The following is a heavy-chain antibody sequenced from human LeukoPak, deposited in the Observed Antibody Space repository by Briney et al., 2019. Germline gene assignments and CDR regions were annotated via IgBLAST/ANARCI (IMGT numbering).Heavy chain of an antibody. Sequence: PGGSLRLSCAASGFTFSSYEMSWVRQAPGKGLEWASYISSSGRTTYYADSLKGRFTISRDNAKNSLYLQMNSLRAEDTAVYYCARVLGAPIPAAAIDYWGQGTLVTVSS. CDR3: ARVLGAPIPAAAIDY. V-gene: IGHV3-48*03. D-gene: IGHD2-2*01. CDR1: GFTFSSYE. J-gene: IGHJ4*02. CDR2: ISSSGRTT.